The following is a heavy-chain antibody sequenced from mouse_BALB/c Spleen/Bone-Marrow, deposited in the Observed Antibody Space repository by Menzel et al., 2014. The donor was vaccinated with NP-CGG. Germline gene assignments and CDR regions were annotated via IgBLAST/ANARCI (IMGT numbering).Heavy chain of an antibody. Sequence: EVQLQESGGGLVQPGGSLRLSCAASGFDFSRYWMSWVRQAPGKGLEWIGEINPDSSTINYTPSLKDKFIISRDNSKNTLYLQMSKVRSEDTDLYYCAREIPQGAMDYWGQGTSVTVSS. V-gene: IGHV4-1*02. CDR2: INPDSSTI. CDR3: AREIPQGAMDY. CDR1: GFDFSRYW. J-gene: IGHJ4*01.